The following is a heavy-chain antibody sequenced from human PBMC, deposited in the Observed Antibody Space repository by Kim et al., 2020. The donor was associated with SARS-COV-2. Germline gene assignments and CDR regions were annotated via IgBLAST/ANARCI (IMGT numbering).Heavy chain of an antibody. CDR3: ARDPRYSSGWYTPFDY. V-gene: IGHV4-59*01. Sequence: SLKSRVTISVDTSKNQFSLKLSSVTAADTAVYYCARDPRYSSGWYTPFDYWGQGTLVTVSS. D-gene: IGHD6-19*01. J-gene: IGHJ4*02.